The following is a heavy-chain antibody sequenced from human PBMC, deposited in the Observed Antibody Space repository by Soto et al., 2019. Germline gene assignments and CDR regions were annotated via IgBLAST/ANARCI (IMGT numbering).Heavy chain of an antibody. CDR1: GYXFTSYW. Sequence: PXEXLKICFKGSGYXFTSYWLGWVRQMPGKGLELIGIIYTGDSDNRYSPSFQGKVTISAEKSISTAYLKWSRMKASDTAMYYCARLLWDSPFDYWGQGTLVTVSS. CDR3: ARLLWDSPFDY. D-gene: IGHD3-22*01. V-gene: IGHV5-51*01. CDR2: IYTGDSDN. J-gene: IGHJ4*02.